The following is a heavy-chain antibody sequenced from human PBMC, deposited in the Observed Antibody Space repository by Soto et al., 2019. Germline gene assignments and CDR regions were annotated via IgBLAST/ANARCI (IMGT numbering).Heavy chain of an antibody. D-gene: IGHD3-16*01. J-gene: IGHJ4*02. Sequence: ASVKVSCKASGYTFTSTWMHWVRQAPGQGLEWMGVINPNGDRTIYAEKFQGRVTLTRDTSTATDYMELSSLKSEDTAMYYCARDQSLSDTYWWLAAWGEGSLVTVSS. CDR3: ARDQSLSDTYWWLAA. CDR1: GYTFTSTW. CDR2: INPNGDRT. V-gene: IGHV1-46*01.